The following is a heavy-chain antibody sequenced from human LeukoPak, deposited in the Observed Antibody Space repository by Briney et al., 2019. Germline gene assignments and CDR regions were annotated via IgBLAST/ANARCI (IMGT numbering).Heavy chain of an antibody. V-gene: IGHV4-59*08. CDR3: ARRRSSFWRLTEFDY. J-gene: IGHJ4*02. CDR1: GGSISSYY. D-gene: IGHD6-13*01. CDR2: IYYSGST. Sequence: SETLSLTCTVSGGSISSYYWNWFRQPPGKGLEWIGYIYYSGSTNYNPSLKSRVTISVDTSKNQFSLRLSSVTAADTAVYYCARRRSSFWRLTEFDYWGQGTLVTVSS.